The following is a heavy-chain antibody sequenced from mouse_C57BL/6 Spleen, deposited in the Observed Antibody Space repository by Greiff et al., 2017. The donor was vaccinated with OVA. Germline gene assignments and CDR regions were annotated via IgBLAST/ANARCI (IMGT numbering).Heavy chain of an antibody. Sequence: QVQLQQPGAELVKPGASVKLSCKASGYTFTSYWMHWVKQRPGRGLEWIGRIDPNSGGTKYNEKFKGKATLTVDKPSSTAYMQLSSLTSEDSAVYYWARGGYGSSPAWFAYWGQGTLVTVSA. V-gene: IGHV1-72*01. CDR2: IDPNSGGT. D-gene: IGHD1-1*01. J-gene: IGHJ3*01. CDR1: GYTFTSYW. CDR3: ARGGYGSSPAWFAY.